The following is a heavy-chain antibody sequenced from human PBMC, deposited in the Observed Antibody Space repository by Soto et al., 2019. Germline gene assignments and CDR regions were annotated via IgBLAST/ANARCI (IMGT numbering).Heavy chain of an antibody. J-gene: IGHJ5*02. CDR1: GFIFSTYD. CDR2: IGTLRDT. Sequence: EVQLVESGGGLVQPGGSLRLSCAASGFIFSTYDMHWVRQATGKGLEWVSAIGTLRDTYYLDSVKGRFTISRENARNSVYLQRNSLRAGDTSVYYCARGRSNHYGSSPPPRFDPWGRGTLVTVSS. V-gene: IGHV3-13*01. D-gene: IGHD3-10*01. CDR3: ARGRSNHYGSSPPPRFDP.